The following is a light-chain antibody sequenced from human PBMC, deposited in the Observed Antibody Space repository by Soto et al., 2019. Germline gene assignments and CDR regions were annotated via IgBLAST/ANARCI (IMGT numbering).Light chain of an antibody. CDR3: TSYAGTNNVL. Sequence: QSALTQPPSASGSPGQSVTISCTGTSSDIGDYNYVSWYQQHPGKAPKLMISEVTKRPSGVPDRFSGSKSGNTASLTVSGLQAEDEADYYCTSYAGTNNVLFGGGTKLTVL. J-gene: IGLJ2*01. CDR2: EVT. CDR1: SSDIGDYNY. V-gene: IGLV2-8*01.